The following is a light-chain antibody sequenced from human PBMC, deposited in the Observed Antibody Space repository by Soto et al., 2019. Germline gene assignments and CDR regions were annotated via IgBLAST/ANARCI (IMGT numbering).Light chain of an antibody. V-gene: IGKV1-5*01. Sequence: SPSTLSGSVGDRVTITCRASQTISSWLAWYQQKPGKAPKLLIYATSTLQSGVPSRFSGSGSGTEFTLTISSLQPEDFATYYCLQHNSYPRTFGQGTKVDIK. CDR3: LQHNSYPRT. CDR2: ATS. J-gene: IGKJ1*01. CDR1: QTISSW.